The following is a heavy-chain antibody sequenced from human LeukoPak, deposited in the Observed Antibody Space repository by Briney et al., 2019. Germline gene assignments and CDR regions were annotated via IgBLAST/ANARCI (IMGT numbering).Heavy chain of an antibody. CDR3: ARDYQLWFGELLWVNWFDP. Sequence: SVKVSCKASGGTFSSYAISWVRQAPRQGLEWMGGIIPIFGTANYAQKFQGRVTITADESTSTAYMELSSLRSEDTAVYYCARDYQLWFGELLWVNWFDPWGQGTLVTVSS. V-gene: IGHV1-69*13. J-gene: IGHJ5*02. CDR2: IIPIFGTA. D-gene: IGHD3-10*01. CDR1: GGTFSSYA.